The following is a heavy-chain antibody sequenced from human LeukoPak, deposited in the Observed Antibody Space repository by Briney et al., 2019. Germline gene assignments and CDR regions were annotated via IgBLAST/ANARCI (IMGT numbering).Heavy chain of an antibody. V-gene: IGHV1-18*01. CDR3: ASTSPCSGGSCYPLGY. CDR2: ISAYNGNT. Sequence: GASVKVSCKASGYTFTSYGIRWVRQAPGQGLEWMGWISAYNGNTNYAQKLQGRVTMTTDTSTSTAYMELRSLRSDDTAVYYCASTSPCSGGSCYPLGYWGQGTLVTVSS. CDR1: GYTFTSYG. J-gene: IGHJ4*02. D-gene: IGHD2-15*01.